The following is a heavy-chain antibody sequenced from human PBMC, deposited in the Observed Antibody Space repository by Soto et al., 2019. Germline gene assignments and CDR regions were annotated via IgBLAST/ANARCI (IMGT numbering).Heavy chain of an antibody. CDR2: INTDGSRT. V-gene: IGHV3-74*01. Sequence: EVQLVESGGGSVQPGGSLRLSCAASGFTFSSDWMHWVRRVPGRGLVWVSRINTDGSRTDYVDSVRGRFTISRDNAKNTLYLQMNSLRAEDTAVYYCARDGEGFWGQGTLVTVSS. J-gene: IGHJ4*02. CDR1: GFTFSSDW. CDR3: ARDGEGF. D-gene: IGHD2-21*01.